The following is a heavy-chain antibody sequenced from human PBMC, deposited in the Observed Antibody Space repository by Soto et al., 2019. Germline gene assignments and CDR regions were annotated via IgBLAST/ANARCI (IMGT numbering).Heavy chain of an antibody. CDR2: MYYSGVT. Sequence: SETLSLTCTVSGVSISSGDYYWSWILHDPGKGLEWIGYMYYSGVTWYNPSLQSRVTISVDTSKNQFSLKVNSVTAADTAVYYCARERPDGARLDPWGQGTLVTVSS. D-gene: IGHD6-6*01. V-gene: IGHV4-30-4*01. J-gene: IGHJ5*02. CDR3: ARERPDGARLDP. CDR1: GVSISSGDYY.